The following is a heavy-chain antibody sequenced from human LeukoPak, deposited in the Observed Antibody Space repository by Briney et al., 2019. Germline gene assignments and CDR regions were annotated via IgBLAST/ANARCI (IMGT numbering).Heavy chain of an antibody. D-gene: IGHD6-19*01. CDR3: ATSSSKYSSGWNDDY. CDR1: GFTFSSYA. CDR2: ISGSGGST. Sequence: GGSLRLSCAASGFTFSSYAMSWVRQAPGKGLEWVSAISGSGGSTYYADSEKGRFTISRDNSKNTLYLQMNSLRAEDTAVYYCATSSSKYSSGWNDDYWGQGTLVTVSS. J-gene: IGHJ4*02. V-gene: IGHV3-23*01.